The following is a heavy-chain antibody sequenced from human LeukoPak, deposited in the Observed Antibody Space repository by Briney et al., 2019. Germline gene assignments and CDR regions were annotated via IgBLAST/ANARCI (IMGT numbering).Heavy chain of an antibody. CDR3: ARGPGYSYGPVDY. CDR1: GGSFSGYY. D-gene: IGHD5-18*01. Sequence: SETLSLTCAVYGGSFSGYYWSWIRQPPGKGLEWIGEINHSGGTNYNPSLKSRVTISVDRSKNQFSLKLSSVTAADTAVYYCARGPGYSYGPVDYWGQGTLVTVSS. J-gene: IGHJ4*02. CDR2: INHSGGT. V-gene: IGHV4-34*01.